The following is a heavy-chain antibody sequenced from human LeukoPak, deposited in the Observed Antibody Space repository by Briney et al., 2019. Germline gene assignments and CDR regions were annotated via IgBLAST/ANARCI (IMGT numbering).Heavy chain of an antibody. CDR1: GFTFSSYG. CDR3: AREVGDDHGDY. J-gene: IGHJ4*02. D-gene: IGHD2-21*02. CDR2: ISYDGSNK. V-gene: IGHV3-30*19. Sequence: GGSLRLSCAASGFTFSSYGMHWVRQAPGKGLEWVAVISYDGSNKYYADSVKGRFTISRDNSKNTLYLQMNSLRAEDTAVYYCAREVGDDHGDYWGQGTLVTVSS.